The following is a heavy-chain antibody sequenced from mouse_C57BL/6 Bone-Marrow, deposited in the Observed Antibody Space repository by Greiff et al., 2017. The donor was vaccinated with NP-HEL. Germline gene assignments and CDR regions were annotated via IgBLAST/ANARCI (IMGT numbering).Heavy chain of an antibody. CDR1: GFTFTDYY. CDR3: ARYKAPSSSDVDY. V-gene: IGHV7-3*01. J-gene: IGHJ2*01. D-gene: IGHD1-1*01. CDR2: IRHKANGYTT. Sequence: EVQGVESGGGLVQPGGSLSLSCAASGFTFTDYYMSWVSQPPGKALEWLGFIRHKANGYTTEYSVSVKGRFTISRDNSQSIHYVQMNALTAEDSAVYYGARYKAPSSSDVDYWGQGTTLTVSS.